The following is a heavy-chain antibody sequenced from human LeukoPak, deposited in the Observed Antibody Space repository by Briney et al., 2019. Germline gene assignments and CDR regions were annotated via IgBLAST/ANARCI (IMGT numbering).Heavy chain of an antibody. D-gene: IGHD3-3*01. J-gene: IGHJ4*02. V-gene: IGHV3-30*02. CDR3: ANLPTLFGAVTPGHFDY. CDR2: IRYDGGNK. Sequence: GGSLRLSCAASGFLFSNHGMNWVRQAPGKGLEWVAYIRYDGGNKYYAESVKGRFTVSRDNSKNTLYLRMNSLRLEDTAVYFCANLPTLFGAVTPGHFDYWGQGILVTVSS. CDR1: GFLFSNHG.